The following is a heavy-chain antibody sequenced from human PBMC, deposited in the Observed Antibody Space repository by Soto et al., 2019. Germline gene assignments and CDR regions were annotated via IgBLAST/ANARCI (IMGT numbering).Heavy chain of an antibody. V-gene: IGHV3-23*01. CDR1: GFTFSSYA. Sequence: EVLLLESGGGLVQPGGSLRLSCAASGFTFSSYAMSWVRQAPGKGLEWVAAISGSGGSTYYADSVMGRFTSSRDNSKNTLYLHMNSLRAEDTAVYYCAKGSPGYSNYWGQGTLVTVSS. CDR2: ISGSGGST. J-gene: IGHJ4*02. D-gene: IGHD6-13*01. CDR3: AKGSPGYSNY.